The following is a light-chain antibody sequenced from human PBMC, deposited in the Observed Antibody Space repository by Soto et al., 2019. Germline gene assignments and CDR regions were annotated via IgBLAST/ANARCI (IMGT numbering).Light chain of an antibody. CDR1: SRHSTYA. V-gene: IGLV4-69*01. CDR2: VDSDGSH. CDR3: QTWSAGSDWV. J-gene: IGLJ3*02. Sequence: QPVLTQSPSASASLGASVKLTCTLSSRHSTYAIAWHQQQPEKGPRYLMNVDSDGSHTKGDGIPDRFSGSSSGAERYLTISSLQSEDEADYYCQTWSAGSDWVFGGGTKLTVL.